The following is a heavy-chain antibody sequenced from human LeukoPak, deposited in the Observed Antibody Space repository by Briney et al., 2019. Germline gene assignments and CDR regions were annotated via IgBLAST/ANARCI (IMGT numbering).Heavy chain of an antibody. V-gene: IGHV3-23*01. CDR3: AIFPTRITISDY. J-gene: IGHJ4*02. CDR1: GFTFSSYA. Sequence: PGGSLRLSCAASGFTFSSYAMSWVRQAPGKGLEWVSAISGSGGSTYYADSVKGRFTISRDNSKNTLYLQMNSLRAEDTAVYYCAIFPTRITISDYWGQGTLVTVSS. CDR2: ISGSGGST. D-gene: IGHD3-3*01.